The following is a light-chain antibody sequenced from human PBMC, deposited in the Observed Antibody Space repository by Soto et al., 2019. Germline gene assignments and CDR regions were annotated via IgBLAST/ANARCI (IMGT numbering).Light chain of an antibody. J-gene: IGKJ1*01. CDR1: ESISSW. V-gene: IGKV1-5*01. CDR3: QQYNYFPAT. Sequence: DIQMTQSPSTLSASVGDRVIITCRASESISSWLAWYQHKPGKAPKLLIYDASSLASGVPSRFSGSGSGTEFTLTISSLQPDDFATYYCQQYNYFPATFGQGTKVEI. CDR2: DAS.